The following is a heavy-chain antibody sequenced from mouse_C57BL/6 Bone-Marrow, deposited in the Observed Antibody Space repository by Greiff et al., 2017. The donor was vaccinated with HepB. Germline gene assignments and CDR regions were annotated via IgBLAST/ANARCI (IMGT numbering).Heavy chain of an antibody. CDR2: IYPGNSDT. Sequence: EVKLKQSGTVLARPGASVKMSCKTSGYTFTSYWMHWVKQRPGQGLEWIGAIYPGNSDTSYNQKFKGKAKLTAGTSASTAYMELSILTNEDSAVYYCTRAPYYRSSPYYFDYWGQGTTLTVSS. CDR3: TRAPYYRSSPYYFDY. V-gene: IGHV1-5*01. J-gene: IGHJ2*01. CDR1: GYTFTSYW. D-gene: IGHD1-1*01.